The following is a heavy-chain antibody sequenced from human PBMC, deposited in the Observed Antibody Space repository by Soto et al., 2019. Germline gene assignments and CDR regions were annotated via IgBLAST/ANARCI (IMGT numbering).Heavy chain of an antibody. J-gene: IGHJ6*02. CDR1: GGSVSSGSYY. D-gene: IGHD6-19*01. CDR2: IYYSGST. V-gene: IGHV4-61*01. CDR3: VRERSSGWYRKYYYYYGMDV. Sequence: SETLSLTCTVSGGSVSSGSYYWSWIRQPPGKGLEWIGYIYYSGSTNYNPSLKSRVTISVDTSKNQFSLKLSSVTAADTAVYYCVRERSSGWYRKYYYYYGMDVWGQGTTVTVSS.